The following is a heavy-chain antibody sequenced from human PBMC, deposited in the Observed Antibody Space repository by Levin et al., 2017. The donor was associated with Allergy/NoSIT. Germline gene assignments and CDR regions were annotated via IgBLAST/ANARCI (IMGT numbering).Heavy chain of an antibody. D-gene: IGHD3-22*01. Sequence: ASVKVSCKASGYTFTGYYMHWVRQAPGQGLEWMGWINPNSGGTNYAQKFQGRVTMTRDTSISTAYMELSRLRSDDTAVYYCARIRTSFRGYYSPYYYYGMDVWGQGTTVTVSS. V-gene: IGHV1-2*02. CDR1: GYTFTGYY. J-gene: IGHJ6*02. CDR2: INPNSGGT. CDR3: ARIRTSFRGYYSPYYYYGMDV.